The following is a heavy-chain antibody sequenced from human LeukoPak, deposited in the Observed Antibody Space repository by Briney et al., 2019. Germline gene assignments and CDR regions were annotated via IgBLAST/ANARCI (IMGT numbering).Heavy chain of an antibody. D-gene: IGHD3-9*01. CDR2: IYTSGST. CDR1: GGSNSSYY. CDR3: ARDGEYSYDILTGYLGTLDAFDP. V-gene: IGHV4-4*07. Sequence: PSETLSLTCTVSGGSNSSYYWSWIRQPAGKGLEWIGRIYTSGSTNYNPSLKSRVTMSVDTSKNQFSLKLSSVTAADTAVYYCARDGEYSYDILTGYLGTLDAFDPWGQGTLVTVSS. J-gene: IGHJ5*02.